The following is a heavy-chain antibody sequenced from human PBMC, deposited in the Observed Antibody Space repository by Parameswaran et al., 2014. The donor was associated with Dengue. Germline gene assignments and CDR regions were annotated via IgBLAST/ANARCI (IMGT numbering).Heavy chain of an antibody. CDR3: VRDGDLPHFYYYGLDV. Sequence: RWIRQPPGKGLEWVSVMFKDGTTDYSDSVRGRFTISRDNSKNTLHLQMNSLRAEDTAVYYCVRDGDLPHFYYYGLDVWGQGTTVTVSS. D-gene: IGHD3-10*01. CDR2: MFKDGTT. J-gene: IGHJ6*02. V-gene: IGHV3-66*02.